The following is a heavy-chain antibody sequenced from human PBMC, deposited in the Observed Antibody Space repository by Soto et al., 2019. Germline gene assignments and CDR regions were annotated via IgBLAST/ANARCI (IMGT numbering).Heavy chain of an antibody. CDR1: GFTFSRYG. D-gene: IGHD6-19*01. J-gene: IGHJ6*02. CDR2: ISYDGSNK. V-gene: IGHV3-30*18. CDR3: VKDGSSGWPYYYGMDV. Sequence: QVQLVESGGGVVQPGRSLRLSCAASGFTFSRYGMHWVRQAPGKGLEWVAVISYDGSNKYYADSLKGRFTVSRDNSKNKLYLQMSSLRAEDTAVYYCVKDGSSGWPYYYGMDVWGQGTTVTVSS.